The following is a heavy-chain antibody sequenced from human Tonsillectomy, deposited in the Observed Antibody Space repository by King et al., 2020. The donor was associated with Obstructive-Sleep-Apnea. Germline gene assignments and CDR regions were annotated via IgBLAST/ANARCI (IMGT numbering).Heavy chain of an antibody. V-gene: IGHV3-53*04. CDR2: IYNGGIV. D-gene: IGHD2-21*02. J-gene: IGHJ3*02. Sequence: VQLVESGGGLVQPGGSLRLSCAASGFTVRDDYVTWVRQAPGKGLEWVSVIYNGGIVYYGDSVKGRFTISRHISKNTVYLQMNSPRTEDTAVYYCARGLPHEEVTAIPGALDIWGQGTMVTVSS. CDR1: GFTVRDDY. CDR3: ARGLPHEEVTAIPGALDI.